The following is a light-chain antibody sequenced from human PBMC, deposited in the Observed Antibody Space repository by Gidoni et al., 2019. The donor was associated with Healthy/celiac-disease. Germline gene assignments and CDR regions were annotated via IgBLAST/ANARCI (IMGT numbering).Light chain of an antibody. Sequence: QSALTQPAAVSGSPGQSITISCTGTSSDVGSYTLVSWYQQHTGKAPKLMIYEVSKRPSGVSNRFSGSKSGNTASLTISGLQAEDEADYYCCSYAGSSTLWVFGGGTKLTVL. V-gene: IGLV2-23*02. J-gene: IGLJ3*02. CDR2: EVS. CDR3: CSYAGSSTLWV. CDR1: SSDVGSYTL.